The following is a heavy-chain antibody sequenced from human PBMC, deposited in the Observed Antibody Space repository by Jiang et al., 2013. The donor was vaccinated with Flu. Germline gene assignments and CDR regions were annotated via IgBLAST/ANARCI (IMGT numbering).Heavy chain of an antibody. J-gene: IGHJ6*02. CDR1: GYTFTSYA. D-gene: IGHD3-10*01. CDR3: ARETVMVRERKGRPDYYYYGMDV. Sequence: SGAEVKKPGASVKVSCKASGYTFTSYAMHWVRQAPGQRLEWMGWINAGDGNTKYSQKFQGRVTITRDTSASTAYMELSSLRSEDTAVYYCARETVMVRERKGRPDYYYYGMDVWGQGTTVTVSS. CDR2: INAGDGNT. V-gene: IGHV1-3*01.